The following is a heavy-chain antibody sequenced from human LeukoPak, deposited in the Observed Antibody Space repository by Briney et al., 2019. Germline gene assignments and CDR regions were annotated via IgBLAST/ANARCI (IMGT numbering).Heavy chain of an antibody. Sequence: SETLSLTCTVSGGSISSYYGSWIRQPAGKGLEWIGRIYTSGSTNYNPSLKSRVTMSVDTSKNQFSLKLSSVTAADTAVYYCAREYDSSGYYSFDYWGQGTLVTVSS. V-gene: IGHV4-4*07. CDR2: IYTSGST. J-gene: IGHJ4*02. CDR3: AREYDSSGYYSFDY. D-gene: IGHD3-22*01. CDR1: GGSISSYY.